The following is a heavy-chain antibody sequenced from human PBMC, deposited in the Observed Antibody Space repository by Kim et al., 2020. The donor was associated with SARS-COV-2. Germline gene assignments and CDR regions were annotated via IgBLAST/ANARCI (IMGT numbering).Heavy chain of an antibody. D-gene: IGHD2-2*01. J-gene: IGHJ6*02. Sequence: PLKSRVTISVDTSKNQLSLKLSSVTAADTAVYYCAVYCSSTSCYDGMDVWGQGTTVTVSS. CDR3: AVYCSSTSCYDGMDV. V-gene: IGHV4-34*01.